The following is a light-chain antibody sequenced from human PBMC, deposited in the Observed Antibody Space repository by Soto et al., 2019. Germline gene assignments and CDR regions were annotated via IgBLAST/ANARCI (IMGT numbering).Light chain of an antibody. CDR3: QSYDLSLTYV. J-gene: IGLJ1*01. V-gene: IGLV1-40*01. CDR1: SSNIGAGYD. Sequence: QSVLTQPPSVSGAPGQRVTFSCTGSSSNIGAGYDVHWYQQVPGAAPKLLIYGYYNRPSGVPDRFSGSKSGTSASLAIAGLQAEDEADYYCQSYDLSLTYVFGTGTKGTVL. CDR2: GYY.